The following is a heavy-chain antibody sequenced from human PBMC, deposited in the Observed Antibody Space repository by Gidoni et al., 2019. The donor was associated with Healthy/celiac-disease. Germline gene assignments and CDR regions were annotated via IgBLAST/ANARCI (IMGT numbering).Heavy chain of an antibody. CDR1: GFSFSSYA. J-gene: IGHJ5*02. CDR3: AKDVSRAVAQNWFDP. V-gene: IGHV3-23*01. Sequence: EVQLLESGGGLVQPGGSLRLSCAASGFSFSSYAMSWVRQAPGKGLEWVSAISGSGGSTYYADSVKGRFTISRDNSKNTLYLQMNSLRAEDTAVYYCAKDVSRAVAQNWFDPWGQGTLVTVSS. CDR2: ISGSGGST. D-gene: IGHD6-19*01.